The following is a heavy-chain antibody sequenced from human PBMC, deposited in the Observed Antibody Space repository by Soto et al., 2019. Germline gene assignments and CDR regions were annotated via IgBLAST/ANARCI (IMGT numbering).Heavy chain of an antibody. D-gene: IGHD4-4*01. CDR3: ARVAGPQPMTTVNFDY. J-gene: IGHJ4*02. Sequence: GGSLRLSCAASGFTFSSYWMSWVRQAPGKGLEWVANIKQDGSEKYYVDSVKGRFTISRENAKNSLYLQMNSLRAEDTAVYYCARVAGPQPMTTVNFDYWGQGTMVTVSS. CDR2: IKQDGSEK. CDR1: GFTFSSYW. V-gene: IGHV3-7*01.